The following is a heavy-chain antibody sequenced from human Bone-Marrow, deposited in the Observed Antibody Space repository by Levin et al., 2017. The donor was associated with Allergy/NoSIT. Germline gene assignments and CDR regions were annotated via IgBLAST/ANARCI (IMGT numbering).Heavy chain of an antibody. Sequence: PGGSLRLSCATSGFTFSDHYMDWVRQAPGKGLEWVGRTRNKANSYTTEYAASVKGRFTVSRDDSKNSLYLQMNSLNTEDTAVDYCARTTSGRRDYYFDYWGQGTLVTVSS. CDR1: GFTFSDHY. CDR3: ARTTSGRRDYYFDY. CDR2: TRNKANSYTT. V-gene: IGHV3-72*01. J-gene: IGHJ4*02. D-gene: IGHD6-19*01.